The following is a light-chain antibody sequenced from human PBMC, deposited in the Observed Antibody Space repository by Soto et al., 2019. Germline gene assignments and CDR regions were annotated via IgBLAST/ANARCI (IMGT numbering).Light chain of an antibody. V-gene: IGLV2-14*01. CDR2: EVS. CDR1: SSDVGGYNY. J-gene: IGLJ3*02. Sequence: QSALTQPASVSGSPGQSITISCTGTSSDVGGYNYVSWYQQHPGKAPKLMIYEVSNRPSGVSNRFAGSKSGNTASLTISGLQAEDEAKYYCSSYTNRNTLQWVFGGGTKLTVL. CDR3: SSYTNRNTLQWV.